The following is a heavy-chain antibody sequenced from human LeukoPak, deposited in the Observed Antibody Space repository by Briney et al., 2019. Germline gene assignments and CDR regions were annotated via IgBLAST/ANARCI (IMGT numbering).Heavy chain of an antibody. CDR2: IYYSGST. CDR1: GGSISSYY. J-gene: IGHJ6*02. V-gene: IGHV4-59*08. Sequence: SETLSLTCTVSGGSISSYYWSWIRQPPGKGLEWIGYIYYSGSTNYNPSLKSRVTISVDTSKNQFSLKLSSVTAADTAVYYCARGSYYYGMDVWGQGTTVTVSS. CDR3: ARGSYYYGMDV.